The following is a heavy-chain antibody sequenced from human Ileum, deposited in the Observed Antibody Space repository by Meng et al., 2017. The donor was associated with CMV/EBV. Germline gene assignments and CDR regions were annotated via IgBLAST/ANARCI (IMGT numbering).Heavy chain of an antibody. D-gene: IGHD1-26*01. CDR1: GFTFSSYG. CDR2: IWYDGSNK. CDR3: AKDGLGGTTYYYGMDV. Sequence: AGSLRLSCAASGFTFSSYGMHWVRPAPGKGLERVAVIWYDGSNKSYADSLKGRFTISRDNSTNTLYLQMNSLRAEDTAVYYCAKDGLGGTTYYYGMDVWGQGTRVTVAS. V-gene: IGHV3-33*06. J-gene: IGHJ6*01.